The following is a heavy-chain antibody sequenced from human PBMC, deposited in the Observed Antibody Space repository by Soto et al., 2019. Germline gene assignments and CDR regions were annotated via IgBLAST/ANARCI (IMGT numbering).Heavy chain of an antibody. D-gene: IGHD4-4*01. Sequence: GGSLRLSCAASGFTFSSYSMNWVRQAPGKGLEWVSSISSSSSYIYYPDSVKGRFTISRDNAKNSLYLQMNSLRAEDTAVYYCASPCRLHGDAFDIWGQGTMVTVSS. V-gene: IGHV3-21*01. CDR3: ASPCRLHGDAFDI. CDR2: ISSSSSYI. J-gene: IGHJ3*02. CDR1: GFTFSSYS.